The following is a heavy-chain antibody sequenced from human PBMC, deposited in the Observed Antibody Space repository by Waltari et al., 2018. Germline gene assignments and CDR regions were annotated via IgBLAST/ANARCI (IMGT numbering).Heavy chain of an antibody. V-gene: IGHV3-30*01. D-gene: IGHD1-1*01. CDR3: ARDPLPGPPDFFDY. J-gene: IGHJ4*02. CDR2: MSPDGGLS. Sequence: QVQLVESGGGVVQPGRSLRPSCAASGFTFSTSVVHWVRQAPGKGLEWLAVMSPDGGLSYYADSVKGRFTISRDNSRNTLFLQMNGLRPDDTAVYFCARDPLPGPPDFFDYWGQGTLVSVSS. CDR1: GFTFSTSV.